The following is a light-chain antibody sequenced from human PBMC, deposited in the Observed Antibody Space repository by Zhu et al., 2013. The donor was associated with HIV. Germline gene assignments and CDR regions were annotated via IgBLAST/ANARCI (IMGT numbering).Light chain of an antibody. Sequence: QSALAQPASVSGSPGQSITISCTGTSADIGAYSYVSWYQQRPGKAPKLIISDVSNRPSGVSSRFSGSKSGNTASLTISGLQADDEGDYYCGSYTSGSTLKVFGGGTKLTVL. CDR3: GSYTSGSTLKV. V-gene: IGLV2-14*03. CDR1: SADIGAYSY. J-gene: IGLJ2*01. CDR2: DVS.